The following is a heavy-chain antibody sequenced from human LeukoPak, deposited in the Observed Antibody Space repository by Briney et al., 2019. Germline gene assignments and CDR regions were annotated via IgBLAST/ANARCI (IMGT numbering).Heavy chain of an antibody. D-gene: IGHD6-13*01. CDR2: IWYDGSNK. V-gene: IGHV3-33*01. CDR3: ARGGIAAAGTIVY. Sequence: PGGSLRPSCAASGFTFSSYGMHWVRQAPGKGLEWVAVIWYDGSNKYYADSVKGRFTISRDNSKNTLYLQMNSLRAEDTAVYYCARGGIAAAGTIVYWGQGTLVTVSS. CDR1: GFTFSSYG. J-gene: IGHJ4*02.